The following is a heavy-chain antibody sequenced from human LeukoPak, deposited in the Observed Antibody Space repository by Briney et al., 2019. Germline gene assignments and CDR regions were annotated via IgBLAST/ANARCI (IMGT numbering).Heavy chain of an antibody. CDR2: IFYSGST. D-gene: IGHD3-3*01. Sequence: PSKTLSLTCTVSGGSISSSTYYWGWIRQPPGKGLEWIGSIFYSGSTYYNPSLKSRVTISVDTSNNQFSLKLNSVTAADTAVYYCASQIDTIFGVVILRGFDYWGQGTLVTVSS. CDR1: GGSISSSTYY. J-gene: IGHJ4*02. V-gene: IGHV4-39*01. CDR3: ASQIDTIFGVVILRGFDY.